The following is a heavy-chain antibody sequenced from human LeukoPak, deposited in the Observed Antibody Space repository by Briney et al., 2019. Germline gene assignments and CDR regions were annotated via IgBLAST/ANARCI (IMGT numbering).Heavy chain of an antibody. CDR3: ARGGMMRGPPCGY. CDR2: IKPDGSEK. D-gene: IGHD3-10*01. Sequence: PGGSLRLSCAASGFTFNNYWMNWVRQAPGKGLEWVANIKPDGSEKNSVDSVKGRFPISRDDAKKSVFLQMNSLRAEDTAVYFCARGGMMRGPPCGYWGRGTLVAVSS. CDR1: GFTFNNYW. V-gene: IGHV3-7*01. J-gene: IGHJ4*02.